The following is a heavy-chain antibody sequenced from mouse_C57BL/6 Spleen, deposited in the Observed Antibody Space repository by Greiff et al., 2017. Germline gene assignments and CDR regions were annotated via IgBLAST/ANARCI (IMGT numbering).Heavy chain of an antibody. J-gene: IGHJ4*01. Sequence: QVQLQQPGAELVKPGASVKLSCKASGYTFTSYWMQWVKQRPGQGLEWIGEIDPSDSYTNYNQKFKGKATLTVDTSSSTAYMQLSSLTSEDSAVYYCACYGSSRPYAMDYWGQGTSVTVSS. D-gene: IGHD1-1*01. CDR3: ACYGSSRPYAMDY. V-gene: IGHV1-50*01. CDR1: GYTFTSYW. CDR2: IDPSDSYT.